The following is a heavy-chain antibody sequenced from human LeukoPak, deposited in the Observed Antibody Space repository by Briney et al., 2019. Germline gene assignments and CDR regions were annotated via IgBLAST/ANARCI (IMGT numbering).Heavy chain of an antibody. J-gene: IGHJ4*02. V-gene: IGHV4-59*02. CDR3: ASSSGYYYHYFDY. CDR2: IYYSGST. Sequence: GSLRLSCAASGLTGSHNYVSWVRQPPGKGLEWIGYIYYSGSTNYNPSLKSRVTISVDTSKNQFSLKLSSVTAADTAVYYCASSSGYYYHYFDYWGQGTLVTVSS. D-gene: IGHD3-22*01. CDR1: GLTGSHNY.